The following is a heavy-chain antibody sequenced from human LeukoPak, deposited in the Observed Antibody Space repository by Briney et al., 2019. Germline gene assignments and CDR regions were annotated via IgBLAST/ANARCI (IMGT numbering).Heavy chain of an antibody. D-gene: IGHD6-13*01. CDR2: IRYDGSNK. Sequence: PGGSLRLSCAASGFTFSSYGMHWVRQAPGKGLEWVAFIRYDGSNKYYADSVKGRFTISRDNSKNTLYLQMNSLRADDTAVYYCAKIARAAARPPSDYWGQGTLVTVSS. CDR3: AKIARAAARPPSDY. CDR1: GFTFSSYG. V-gene: IGHV3-30*02. J-gene: IGHJ4*02.